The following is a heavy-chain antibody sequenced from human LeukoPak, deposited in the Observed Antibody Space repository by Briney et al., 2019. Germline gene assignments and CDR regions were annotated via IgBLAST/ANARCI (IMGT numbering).Heavy chain of an antibody. J-gene: IGHJ4*02. V-gene: IGHV1-2*02. D-gene: IGHD3-9*01. Sequence: AASVKVSCKASGYTFAGYYMHWVRQAPGQGLEWMGWINPNSGGTNYAQKFQGRVTMTRDTSISTAYMELSRLRSDDTAVYYCARVPDILTDFDYWGQGTLVTVSS. CDR3: ARVPDILTDFDY. CDR2: INPNSGGT. CDR1: GYTFAGYY.